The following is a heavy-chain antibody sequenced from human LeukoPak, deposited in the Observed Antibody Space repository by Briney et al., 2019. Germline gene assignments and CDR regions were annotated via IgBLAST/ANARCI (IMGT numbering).Heavy chain of an antibody. J-gene: IGHJ5*02. Sequence: GGSLRLSCAASGFTFSSYAMHWVRQTPGKGLEWVAVISYDGSNKYYADSVKGRFTISRDNSKNTLYLQMNSLRAEDTAVYYCARGAYGSGSYGDNWFDPWGQGTLVTVSS. CDR3: ARGAYGSGSYGDNWFDP. CDR1: GFTFSSYA. CDR2: ISYDGSNK. D-gene: IGHD3-10*01. V-gene: IGHV3-30*04.